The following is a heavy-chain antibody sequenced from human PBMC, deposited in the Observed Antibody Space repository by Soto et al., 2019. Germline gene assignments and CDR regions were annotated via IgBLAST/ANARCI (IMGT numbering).Heavy chain of an antibody. CDR3: AKEGYSSSYNDY. V-gene: IGHV3-30*18. D-gene: IGHD6-13*01. Sequence: QVQLVESGGGVVQPGRSLRLSCAASGFTFSSYGMHWVRQAPGKGLEWVAVISYDGSNKYYADSVEGRFTISRDNSKNTLYLQMNSLRAEDTAVYYCAKEGYSSSYNDYWGQGTLVTVSS. CDR2: ISYDGSNK. J-gene: IGHJ4*02. CDR1: GFTFSSYG.